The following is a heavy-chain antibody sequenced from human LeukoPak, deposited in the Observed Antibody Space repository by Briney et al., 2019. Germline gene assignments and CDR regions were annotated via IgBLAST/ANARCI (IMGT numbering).Heavy chain of an antibody. V-gene: IGHV1-18*04. J-gene: IGHJ4*02. CDR3: ARGVPGGHYYNDY. D-gene: IGHD3-10*01. CDR1: GYTFTGYY. Sequence: ASVKVSCKASGYTFTGYYRHWVRQAPGQGLEWMRWITTYNANTRFAQKFQGRVSLTSDTSTNTAYMEPGSLRSDDTAVYYCARGVPGGHYYNDYWGQGTLVTVSS. CDR2: ITTYNANT.